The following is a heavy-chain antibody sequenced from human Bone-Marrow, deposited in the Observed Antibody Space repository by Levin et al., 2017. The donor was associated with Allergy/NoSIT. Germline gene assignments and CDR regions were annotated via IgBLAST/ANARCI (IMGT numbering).Heavy chain of an antibody. CDR3: ARAKFGWFGQKLGSAYDI. CDR2: INTSGGAA. Sequence: ASVKVSCRASGYTFTSYYLHWVRQAPGQGLEWMGLINTSGGAASYAQKFQGKVTMTRDPPTTTASFKLSSLRSQDTAVYYCARAKFGWFGQKLGSAYDIWGQGTLVTVSS. D-gene: IGHD3-10*01. J-gene: IGHJ3*02. V-gene: IGHV1-46*03. CDR1: GYTFTSYY.